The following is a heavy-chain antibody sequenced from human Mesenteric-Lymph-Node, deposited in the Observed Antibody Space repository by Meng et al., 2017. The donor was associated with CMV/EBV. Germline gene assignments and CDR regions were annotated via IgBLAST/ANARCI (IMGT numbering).Heavy chain of an antibody. V-gene: IGHV3-21*01. CDR1: GFTFSSYS. D-gene: IGHD1-20*01. Sequence: GGSLRLSCAASGFTFSSYSMNWVRQAPGKGLEWVSSISSSSSYIYYADSVKGRFTISRDNAKNSLYPQMNSLRAEDTAVYYCARDFPYNWNVCLSDYWGQGTLVTVSS. CDR3: ARDFPYNWNVCLSDY. J-gene: IGHJ4*02. CDR2: ISSSSSYI.